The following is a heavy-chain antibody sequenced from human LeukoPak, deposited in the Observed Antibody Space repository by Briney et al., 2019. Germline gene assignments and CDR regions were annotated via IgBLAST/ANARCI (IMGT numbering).Heavy chain of an antibody. CDR3: AKNRGHCVDGVCHNYYYMDV. J-gene: IGHJ6*03. D-gene: IGHD2-8*02. Sequence: GGSLRLSCAASGFTFSSFAMTWVRQAPGKGLEWVSTVSGSAGRTGYADSVKGRFTISRDNLKNTLYLQMNGLRAEDTAVYYCAKNRGHCVDGVCHNYYYMDVWGRGITVTVSS. CDR2: VSGSAGRT. V-gene: IGHV3-23*01. CDR1: GFTFSSFA.